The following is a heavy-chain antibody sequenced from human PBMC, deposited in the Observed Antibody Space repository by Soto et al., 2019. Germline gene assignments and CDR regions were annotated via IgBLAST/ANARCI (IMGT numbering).Heavy chain of an antibody. Sequence: PGGSLRLSCAASGFTLSNYAMTWVRQAPGKGLEWVSRISGSGGSTYYADSVKGRFTISRDNSKNTLYLQMDSPTAEDTAVYYCAARRVTVRENPLGPDYWGQGTPVTVSS. CDR1: GFTLSNYA. CDR3: AARRVTVRENPLGPDY. CDR2: ISGSGGST. V-gene: IGHV3-23*01. J-gene: IGHJ4*02. D-gene: IGHD2-21*02.